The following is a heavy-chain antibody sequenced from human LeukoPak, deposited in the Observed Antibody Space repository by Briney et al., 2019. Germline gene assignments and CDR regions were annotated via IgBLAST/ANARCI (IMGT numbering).Heavy chain of an antibody. Sequence: SETLSLTCTVSGGSISSGGYYWSWIRQHPGKGLEWIGYIYYSGSTYYNPSLKSRVTISVDTSKNQFSLKLNSVTAADTAVYYCARTLRVSTDAFDIWGQGTMVTVSS. J-gene: IGHJ3*02. V-gene: IGHV4-31*03. CDR2: IYYSGST. CDR1: GGSISSGGYY. CDR3: ARTLRVSTDAFDI.